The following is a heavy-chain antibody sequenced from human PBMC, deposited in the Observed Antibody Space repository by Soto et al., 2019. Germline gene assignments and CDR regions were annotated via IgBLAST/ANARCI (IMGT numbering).Heavy chain of an antibody. CDR2: IYYSGTT. CDR3: ARHVSVDYFDY. V-gene: IGHV4-39*01. CDR1: GDSITSNSYF. Sequence: QLQLQESGPGLVKPSETLSLTCTVSGDSITSNSYFWAWIRQPPGKGLEWIGSIYYSGTTYYNPSLNARVTIAVDRSKNQFSLKLSSVTAADTAVYSCARHVSVDYFDYWGQGALVTVSS. J-gene: IGHJ4*02.